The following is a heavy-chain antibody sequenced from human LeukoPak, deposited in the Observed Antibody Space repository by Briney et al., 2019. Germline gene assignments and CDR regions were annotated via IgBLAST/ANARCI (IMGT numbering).Heavy chain of an antibody. V-gene: IGHV3-21*01. Sequence: PGGSLRLSCAASGFTFSSNWMSWVRQAPGKGLEWVSSISSSSSYIYYADSVKGRFTISRDNAKNSLYLQMNSLRAEDTAVYYCARDQFTWSIPGGFDYWGQGTLVTVSS. CDR2: ISSSSSYI. J-gene: IGHJ4*02. D-gene: IGHD2-2*02. CDR3: ARDQFTWSIPGGFDY. CDR1: GFTFSSNW.